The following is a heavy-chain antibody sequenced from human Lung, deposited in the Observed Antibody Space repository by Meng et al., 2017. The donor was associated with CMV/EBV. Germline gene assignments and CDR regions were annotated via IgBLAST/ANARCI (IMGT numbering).Heavy chain of an antibody. V-gene: IGHV1-2*02. CDR3: AREPEATYPEYDGYYFDY. J-gene: IGHJ4*02. D-gene: IGHD3-16*01. CDR2: INPNSGGT. Sequence: ASVKVSCKASGYTFTGYYMHWVRQAPGQGLEWMGWINPNSGGTNYAQKFQGRVTMTRDTSISTAYMELSSLRSEDTAVYYCAREPEATYPEYDGYYFDYWGQGTLVTVSS. CDR1: GYTFTGYY.